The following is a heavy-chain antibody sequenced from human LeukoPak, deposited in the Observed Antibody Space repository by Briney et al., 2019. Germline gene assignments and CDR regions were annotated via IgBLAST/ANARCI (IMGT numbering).Heavy chain of an antibody. CDR1: GGSVTSTNW. CDR2: VHLDGRT. Sequence: SETLSLTCGVSGGSVTSTNWWTWVCQPPGKGLEWIGEVHLDGRTNYNPSLKSRLTMSVDLSENHISLKLTSVTAADTAVYYGAREGGFFRPLDYSGQGTLVTVSS. V-gene: IGHV4-4*02. J-gene: IGHJ4*02. D-gene: IGHD3-3*01. CDR3: AREGGFFRPLDY.